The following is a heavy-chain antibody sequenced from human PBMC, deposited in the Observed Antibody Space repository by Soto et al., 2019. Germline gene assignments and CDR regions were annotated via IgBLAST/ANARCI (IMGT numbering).Heavy chain of an antibody. Sequence: EVQLLESGGGLVQPGGSLRLSCAASGFTFSSYAMSWVRQAPGKGLEWVSAISGSGGSTYYADSVKGRFTISRDNSKNTLYLQMNSLRAEDTAVYYCAKDAHSGSYARGRGPPYYFDYWGQGTLVTVSS. V-gene: IGHV3-23*01. CDR2: ISGSGGST. CDR3: AKDAHSGSYARGRGPPYYFDY. J-gene: IGHJ4*02. D-gene: IGHD1-26*01. CDR1: GFTFSSYA.